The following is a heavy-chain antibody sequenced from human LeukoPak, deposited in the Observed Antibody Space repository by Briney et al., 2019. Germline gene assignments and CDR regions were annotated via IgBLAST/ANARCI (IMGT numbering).Heavy chain of an antibody. CDR1: GGSISSYY. CDR2: IYYSGST. D-gene: IGHD6-19*01. CDR3: ARDAGYSNGWDY. J-gene: IGHJ4*02. V-gene: IGHV4-59*12. Sequence: SETLSLTCTVSGGSISSYYWSWIRQPPGKGLGWIGYIYYSGSTNYNPSLKSRVTISVDTSKNHFSLKLSSVTAADTAVYFCARDAGYSNGWDYWGQGTLVTVSS.